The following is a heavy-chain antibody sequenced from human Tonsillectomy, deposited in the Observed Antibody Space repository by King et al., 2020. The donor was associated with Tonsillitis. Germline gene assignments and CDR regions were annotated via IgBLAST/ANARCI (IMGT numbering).Heavy chain of an antibody. Sequence: QLVQSGGGVVQPGRSLRLSCAASGFTFSSYGMHWVRQAPGKGLEWVAVISYDGSNKYYADSVKGRFTISRDNSKKTLYLQMNSLRAEETAVYYCAKEGLTYSSSRDYWGQGTVVTVSS. CDR3: AKEGLTYSSSRDY. CDR1: GFTFSSYG. V-gene: IGHV3-30*18. J-gene: IGHJ4*02. CDR2: ISYDGSNK. D-gene: IGHD6-19*01.